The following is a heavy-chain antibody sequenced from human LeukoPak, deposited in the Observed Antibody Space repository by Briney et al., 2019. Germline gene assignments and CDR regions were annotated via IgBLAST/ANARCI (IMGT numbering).Heavy chain of an antibody. CDR2: IHHSGIT. V-gene: IGHV4-38-2*01. Sequence: PSETLSLTCAVSAYSISSGYYWGWIRQPPVKGLEWSASIHHSGITYYNPSLKSRVTISVDTSKNHFSLKMSSVTAADSAVYYCARQYTSGSGYYFDYWGQGALVSVSS. CDR1: AYSISSGYY. CDR3: ARQYTSGSGYYFDY. D-gene: IGHD6-19*01. J-gene: IGHJ4*02.